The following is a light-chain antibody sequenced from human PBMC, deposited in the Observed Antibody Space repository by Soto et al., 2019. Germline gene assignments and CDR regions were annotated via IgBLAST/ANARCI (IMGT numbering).Light chain of an antibody. J-gene: IGLJ2*01. CDR3: GTWDSSLSVGL. Sequence: QSVLTQPPSVSGAPGQRVTISCTGSSSNIGAGYDVHWYQQLPGTAPKLLIYGNSNRPSGVPDRFSGSKSGTSASLAITGLQAGDEADYYCGTWDSSLSVGLFGGGTKLTVL. V-gene: IGLV1-40*01. CDR1: SSNIGAGYD. CDR2: GNS.